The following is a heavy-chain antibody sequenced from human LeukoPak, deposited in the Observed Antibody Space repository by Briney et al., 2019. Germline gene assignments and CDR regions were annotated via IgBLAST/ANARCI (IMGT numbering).Heavy chain of an antibody. V-gene: IGHV1-69*13. CDR1: GGTFSSYA. CDR3: TRENNTGEDWFDP. Sequence: SVKVSCKASGGTFSSYAISWVRQAPGQGLEWMGGIIPIFGTANYAQKFQGRVTITADESTSTAYMELSSLRSEDTAVYYCTRENNTGEDWFDPWGQGTLVTVSS. CDR2: IIPIFGTA. J-gene: IGHJ5*02. D-gene: IGHD1/OR15-1a*01.